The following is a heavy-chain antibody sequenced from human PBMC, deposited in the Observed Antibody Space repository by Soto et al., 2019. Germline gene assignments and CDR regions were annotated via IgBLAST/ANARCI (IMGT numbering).Heavy chain of an antibody. Sequence: VQLVQSGAEVKKPGSSVKVCCKASGGTFSSYAISWMRQAPGQGLEWMGGIIPIFGTANYAQKFQGRVTITADESTSTAYIELSSLRSEDTAVYYCARRRAGESSGYYALYYWGQGTLVTVSS. J-gene: IGHJ4*02. V-gene: IGHV1-69*01. CDR2: IIPIFGTA. D-gene: IGHD3-22*01. CDR3: ARRRAGESSGYYALYY. CDR1: GGTFSSYA.